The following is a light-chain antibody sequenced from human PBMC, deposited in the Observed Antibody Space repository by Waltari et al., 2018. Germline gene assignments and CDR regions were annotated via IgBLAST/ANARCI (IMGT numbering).Light chain of an antibody. V-gene: IGKV4-1*01. Sequence: DIVMTQSPESLAVSLGERATINCKSSQSVLHSSNDRNYLVWYQQKPGQPPKVLIYWASTREFGVPDRFSGSGSGTDFTLTISNLQPEGVAIYYCQQYYSPPLTFGGGTKVEIK. CDR1: QSVLHSSNDRNY. J-gene: IGKJ4*01. CDR2: WAS. CDR3: QQYYSPPLT.